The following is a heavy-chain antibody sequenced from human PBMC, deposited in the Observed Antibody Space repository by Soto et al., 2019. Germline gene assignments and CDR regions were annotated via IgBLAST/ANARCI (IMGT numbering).Heavy chain of an antibody. CDR3: ARAGPKGSELTSEFDP. Sequence: QVQLQESGPGLVKPSGTLSLTCAVSGGSISSSNWWSWVRQPPGKGLEWIGEIYHSGRTNYNPSLKSRFTISVDKSKNQCSLKLSSVTAADTAVYYCARAGPKGSELTSEFDPWGQGTLVTVSS. D-gene: IGHD6-25*01. CDR2: IYHSGRT. CDR1: GGSISSSNW. V-gene: IGHV4-4*02. J-gene: IGHJ5*02.